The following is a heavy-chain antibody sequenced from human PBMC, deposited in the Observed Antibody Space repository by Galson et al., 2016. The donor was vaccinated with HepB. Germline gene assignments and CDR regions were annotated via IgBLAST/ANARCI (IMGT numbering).Heavy chain of an antibody. V-gene: IGHV3-23*01. J-gene: IGHJ4*02. CDR3: AKGRGDYVDYGYFDY. Sequence: SLRLSCAASGFSFSSYAMSWVRQAPGKGLDWVSAISGSGGSTYYADSVKGRSTISRDNSKNTLYLQMYSLRAEDTAVYYWAKGRGDYVDYGYFDYWGQGTLVTFSS. D-gene: IGHD4-17*01. CDR1: GFSFSSYA. CDR2: ISGSGGST.